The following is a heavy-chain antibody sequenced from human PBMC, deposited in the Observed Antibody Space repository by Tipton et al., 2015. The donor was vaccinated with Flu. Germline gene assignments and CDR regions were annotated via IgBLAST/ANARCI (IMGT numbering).Heavy chain of an antibody. CDR2: IFYSGST. CDR1: GGSISSGGAF. V-gene: IGHV4-31*03. CDR3: TRDQGFGGGLAYDYYAVDI. J-gene: IGHJ6*02. D-gene: IGHD3-10*01. Sequence: TLSLTCTVSGGSISSGGAFWSWIRQYPGKGLEWIGCIFYSGSTYYNPSLRSRVTISVETTQNQFSLRLNSVTAADTAMYLCTRDQGFGGGLAYDYYAVDIWGQGTTVTVSS.